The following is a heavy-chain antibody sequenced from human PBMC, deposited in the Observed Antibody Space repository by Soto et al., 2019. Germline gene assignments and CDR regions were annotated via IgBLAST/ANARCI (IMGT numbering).Heavy chain of an antibody. J-gene: IGHJ6*02. D-gene: IGHD6-6*01. CDR2: IYTSGST. V-gene: IGHV4-4*07. CDR3: ARVRIAARTGAYGMDV. CDR1: GGSISSYY. Sequence: SETLSLTCTVSGGSISSYYWSWIRQPAGKGLEWIGRIYTSGSTNYNPSLKSRVTVSVDTSKNQFSLKLSSVTAADTAVYYCARVRIAARTGAYGMDVWGQGTTVTVSS.